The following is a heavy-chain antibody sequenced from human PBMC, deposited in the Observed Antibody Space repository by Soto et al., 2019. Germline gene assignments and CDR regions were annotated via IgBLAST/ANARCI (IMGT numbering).Heavy chain of an antibody. CDR1: GFTFNTYN. D-gene: IGHD6-13*01. CDR2: ISSGSTYI. Sequence: GGSLRLSCAASGFTFNTYNMNWVRQAPGKGLEWVASISSGSTYIYYADSMKGRITISRDNAKNSLILQMNSLRAEDTAVYYCAKRGYSYIAAAGIDYWGQGTLVTVSS. J-gene: IGHJ4*02. CDR3: AKRGYSYIAAAGIDY. V-gene: IGHV3-21*04.